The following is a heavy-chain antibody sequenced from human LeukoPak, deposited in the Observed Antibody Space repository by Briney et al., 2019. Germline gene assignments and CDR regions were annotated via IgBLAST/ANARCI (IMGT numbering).Heavy chain of an antibody. CDR2: ISGTGGST. CDR1: GFMFSSNW. J-gene: IGHJ4*02. Sequence: GSLRLSCAASGFMFSSNWMRWVRQAPGKGLEWVSAISGTGGSTWYADSVKGRVTISRDNSKNTLYLQMNSLRAEDTAVYYCAKDSYDSSGSRYDYWGQGTLVTVSS. D-gene: IGHD3-22*01. CDR3: AKDSYDSSGSRYDY. V-gene: IGHV3-23*01.